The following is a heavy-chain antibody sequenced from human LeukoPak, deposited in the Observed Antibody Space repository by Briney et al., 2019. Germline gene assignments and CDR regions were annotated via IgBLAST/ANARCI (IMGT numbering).Heavy chain of an antibody. CDR1: GFTFSSYS. CDR2: ISSSSSMI. CDR3: ARDYGDLPARVPYFDY. J-gene: IGHJ4*02. V-gene: IGHV3-48*02. Sequence: GGSLRLSCAASGFTFSSYSMNWVRQAPGKGLEWVSYISSSSSMIYYADSVKGRFTISRDNAKSSLYLQMKSLRDEDTAIYYCARDYGDLPARVPYFDYWGQGTLVTVSS. D-gene: IGHD4-17*01.